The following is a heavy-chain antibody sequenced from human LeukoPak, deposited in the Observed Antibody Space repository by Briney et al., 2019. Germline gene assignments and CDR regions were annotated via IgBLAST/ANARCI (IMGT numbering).Heavy chain of an antibody. V-gene: IGHV3-15*01. J-gene: IGHJ6*04. CDR3: TTDPGQQLAKRGYYYYGMDV. Sequence: PGGSLRLSCAASGFTFSSYGMHWVRQAPGKGLEWVGRIKSKTDGGTTDYAAPVKGRFTISRDDSKNTLYLQMNSLKTEDTAVYYCTTDPGQQLAKRGYYYYGMDVWGKGTTVTVSS. CDR1: GFTFSSYG. D-gene: IGHD6-13*01. CDR2: IKSKTDGGTT.